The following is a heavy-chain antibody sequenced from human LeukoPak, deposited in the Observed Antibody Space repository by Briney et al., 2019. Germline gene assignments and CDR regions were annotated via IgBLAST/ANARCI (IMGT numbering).Heavy chain of an antibody. CDR1: GFTFSSYS. Sequence: PGGSLRLSCAASGFTFSSYSMNWVRQAPGKGLEWVGRIGNKANIYTTEYAASVKGRFIISRDDSKNSLYLQMNGLKIEDTAVYRCVRGYSGGSVYAFDIWGQGTMLTVSS. D-gene: IGHD1-26*01. V-gene: IGHV3-72*01. CDR3: VRGYSGGSVYAFDI. CDR2: IGNKANIYTT. J-gene: IGHJ3*02.